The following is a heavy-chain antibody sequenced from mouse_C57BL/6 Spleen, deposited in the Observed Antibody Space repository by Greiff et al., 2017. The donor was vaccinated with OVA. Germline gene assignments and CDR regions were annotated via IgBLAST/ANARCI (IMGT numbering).Heavy chain of an antibody. Sequence: EVKVVESGGGLVKPGGSLKLSCAASGFTFSSYTMSWVRQTPEKRLEWVATISGGGGNTYYPDSVKGRFTISRDNAENTLYLQMSSLRSEDTALYYCARQGDGYYDFDYWGQGTTLTVSS. CDR1: GFTFSSYT. CDR3: ARQGDGYYDFDY. V-gene: IGHV5-9*01. D-gene: IGHD2-3*01. CDR2: ISGGGGNT. J-gene: IGHJ2*01.